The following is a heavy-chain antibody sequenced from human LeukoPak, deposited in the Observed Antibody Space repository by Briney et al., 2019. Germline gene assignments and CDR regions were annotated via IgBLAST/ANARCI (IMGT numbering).Heavy chain of an antibody. J-gene: IGHJ6*03. Sequence: SETLSLTCTVSGYSISSGYYWGWIRQPPGKGLEWIGSIYHSGSTYYNPSLKSRVTISVDTSKNQFSLKPSSVTAAHTAVYYCARRVSGLGVATIRGYYYYYYMDVWGKGTTVTVSS. D-gene: IGHD5-24*01. CDR1: GYSISSGYY. CDR3: ARRVSGLGVATIRGYYYYYYMDV. CDR2: IYHSGST. V-gene: IGHV4-38-2*02.